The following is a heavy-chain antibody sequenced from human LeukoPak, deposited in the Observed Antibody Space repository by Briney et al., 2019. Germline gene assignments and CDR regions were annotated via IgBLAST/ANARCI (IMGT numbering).Heavy chain of an antibody. CDR1: GGSISSYY. J-gene: IGHJ4*02. CDR2: IYYSGST. CDR3: ARGDWNYGY. V-gene: IGHV4-59*01. Sequence: SETLSLTCTVSGGSISSYYWSWIRQPPGKGLEWIGYIYYSGSTNYNPSLKSRVTISVDTSKNQFSLKLSSVTAADTAVYYCARGDWNYGYWGQGTLFTVSS. D-gene: IGHD1-7*01.